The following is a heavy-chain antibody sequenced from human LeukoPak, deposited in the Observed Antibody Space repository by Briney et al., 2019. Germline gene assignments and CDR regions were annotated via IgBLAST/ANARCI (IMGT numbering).Heavy chain of an antibody. J-gene: IGHJ4*02. CDR1: GYTFGTYG. D-gene: IGHD2-8*01. CDR3: ARDGARISMLRGGLDY. V-gene: IGHV1-18*04. Sequence: APVKVSCKASGYTFGTYGISWVRQAPGQGLEWMGWISAYNGKTNYAQKYEGRVTMTTDTPTTTAYMELRSLTSDDTAVYYCARDGARISMLRGGLDYWGQGTLVTVSS. CDR2: ISAYNGKT.